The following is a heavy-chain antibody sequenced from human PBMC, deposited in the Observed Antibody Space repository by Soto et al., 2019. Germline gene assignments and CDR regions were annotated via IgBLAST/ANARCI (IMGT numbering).Heavy chain of an antibody. V-gene: IGHV1-69*13. J-gene: IGHJ6*02. CDR3: ARDLGGIAVAGSSYYYGMDV. Sequence: SVKVSCKASGGTFSSYAISWVRQAPGQGLEWMGGIIPIFGTANYAQKFQGRVTITADESTSTAYMELSSLRSEDTAVYYCARDLGGIAVAGSSYYYGMDVWGQGTTGTVSS. D-gene: IGHD6-19*01. CDR2: IIPIFGTA. CDR1: GGTFSSYA.